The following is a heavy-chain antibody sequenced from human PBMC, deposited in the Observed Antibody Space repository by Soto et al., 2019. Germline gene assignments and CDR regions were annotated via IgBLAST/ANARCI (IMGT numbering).Heavy chain of an antibody. J-gene: IGHJ6*03. D-gene: IGHD2-15*01. CDR2: IYYSGST. CDR3: ARHGGYCSGGSCYQYYYYYYMDV. V-gene: IGHV4-59*08. Sequence: SETLSLTCTVSGGSISSYYWSWIRQPPGKGLEWIGYIYYSGSTNYNPSLKSRVTISVDTSKNQSSLKLSSVTAADTAVYYCARHGGYCSGGSCYQYYYYYYMDVWGKGTTVTVSS. CDR1: GGSISSYY.